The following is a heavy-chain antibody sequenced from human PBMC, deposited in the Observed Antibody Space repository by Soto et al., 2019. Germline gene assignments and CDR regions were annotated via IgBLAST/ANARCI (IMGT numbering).Heavy chain of an antibody. D-gene: IGHD3-22*01. CDR3: ARGDYASSSDAFDI. J-gene: IGHJ3*02. V-gene: IGHV4-59*01. CDR2: IYYSGST. Sequence: SETLSLTCTVSGGSISSYYWSWIRQPPGKGLEWIGYIYYSGSTNYNPSLKSRVTISVDTSKNQFSLKLSSVTAADTAVYYCARGDYASSSDAFDIWGQGTMVTVSS. CDR1: GGSISSYY.